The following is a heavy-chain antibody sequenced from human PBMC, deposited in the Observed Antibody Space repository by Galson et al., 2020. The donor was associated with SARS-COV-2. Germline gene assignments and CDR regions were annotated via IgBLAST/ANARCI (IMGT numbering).Heavy chain of an antibody. CDR3: AASYGDYRWSLRS. D-gene: IGHD4-17*01. J-gene: IGHJ5*02. V-gene: IGHV1-58*01. CDR2: IVVGSGNT. CDR1: GFTFTSSA. Sequence: SVKVSCTASGFTFTSSAVQWVRQARGQRLEWIGWIVVGSGNTNYAQKFQERVTITRDLSTSTAYMELSRRRSEDTAVYYCAASYGDYRWSLRSWGQGTLVTVSS.